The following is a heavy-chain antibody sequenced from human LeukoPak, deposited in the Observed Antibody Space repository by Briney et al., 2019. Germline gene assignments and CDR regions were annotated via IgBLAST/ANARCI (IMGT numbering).Heavy chain of an antibody. J-gene: IGHJ6*03. V-gene: IGHV3-21*01. Sequence: GGSLRLSCAASGFTFSSYSMDWVRQAPGKGLEWVPSISSSSSYIYYADSVKGRFTISRDNAKNSLYLQMNSLRAEDTAVYYCARPSDPYYYYYYMDVWGKGTTVTVSS. CDR2: ISSSSSYI. CDR1: GFTFSSYS. CDR3: ARPSDPYYYYYYMDV. D-gene: IGHD2-21*01.